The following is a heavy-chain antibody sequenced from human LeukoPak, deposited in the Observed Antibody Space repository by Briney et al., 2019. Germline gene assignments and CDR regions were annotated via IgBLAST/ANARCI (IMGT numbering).Heavy chain of an antibody. D-gene: IGHD3-22*01. CDR3: ARSPDSSDYYFYFDY. CDR1: GGSISPYY. Sequence: SETLSLTCTVSGGSISPYYWSWIRQPPGKGLERIGYVDYRGTTNYNPSLKSRVTISVDTSKNQFSLRVTSVTAADTAVYYCARSPDSSDYYFYFDYWGQGTLVPVSS. V-gene: IGHV4-59*08. J-gene: IGHJ4*02. CDR2: VDYRGTT.